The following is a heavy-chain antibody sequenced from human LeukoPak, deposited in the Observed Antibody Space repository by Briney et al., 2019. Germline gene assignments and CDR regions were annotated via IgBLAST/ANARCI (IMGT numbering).Heavy chain of an antibody. Sequence: GSLRLSCAASGFTFRKYWMTRVRQAPGKGLEWVANIKQDGSAKYYVDSVKGRFTISRDNAKNSLYLQMNSLRAEDTAVYYCARVDSSGFLDYWGQGTLVTVSS. CDR1: GFTFRKYW. D-gene: IGHD6-19*01. V-gene: IGHV3-7*01. CDR2: IKQDGSAK. CDR3: ARVDSSGFLDY. J-gene: IGHJ4*02.